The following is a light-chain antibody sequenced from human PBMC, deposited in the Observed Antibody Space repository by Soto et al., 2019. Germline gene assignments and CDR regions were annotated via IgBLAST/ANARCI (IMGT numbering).Light chain of an antibody. CDR3: QHLDSYST. CDR1: QGISRY. J-gene: IGKJ5*01. Sequence: DIQLTQSPSFLSASVGDRVTITCRASQGISRYLAWYQQKPGKAPKLLIYAASTLQSGVPSRFSGSGSGTEFTLTISSLQPEDFATYYCQHLDSYSTFGQGTRLEIK. V-gene: IGKV1-9*01. CDR2: AAS.